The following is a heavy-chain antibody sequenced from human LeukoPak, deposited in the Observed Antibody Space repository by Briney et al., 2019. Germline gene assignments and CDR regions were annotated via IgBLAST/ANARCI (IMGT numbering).Heavy chain of an antibody. J-gene: IGHJ6*02. CDR2: IDHSGNT. CDR3: ARDLPVAASYGMDV. CDR1: GGSFSGHY. V-gene: IGHV4-34*01. D-gene: IGHD6-19*01. Sequence: SETLSLTCAVSGGSFSGHYWSWIRQSPGEGLEWIGEIDHSGNTNYNPSLKGRLTISVDTSKSQFSLRLSSVTAADTAVYYCARDLPVAASYGMDVWGQGTTVTVSS.